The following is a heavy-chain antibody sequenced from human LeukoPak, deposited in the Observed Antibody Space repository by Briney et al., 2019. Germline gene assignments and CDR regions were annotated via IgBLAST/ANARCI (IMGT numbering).Heavy chain of an antibody. V-gene: IGHV4-34*01. CDR2: INHSGST. D-gene: IGHD3-22*01. J-gene: IGHJ3*02. CDR3: ARGRPYSSGYYRAFDT. CDR1: GGSFSGYY. Sequence: SETLSLTCAVYGGSFSGYYWSWIRQPPGKGLEWIGEINHSGSTNYNPSLKSRVTISVDTSKNQFSLKLSSVTAADTAVYYSARGRPYSSGYYRAFDTWGQRTIFTVSP.